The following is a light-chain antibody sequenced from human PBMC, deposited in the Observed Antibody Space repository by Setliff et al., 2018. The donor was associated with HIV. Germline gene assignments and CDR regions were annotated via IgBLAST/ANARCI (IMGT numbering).Light chain of an antibody. CDR2: EVS. J-gene: IGLJ1*01. Sequence: QSALTQPASVSGPPGQSITISCTGTSSDVGGYNYVSWYQQHPGKAPKLIIYEVSNRPSGISNRFSGSKSGNTASLTISGLQAEDEADYYCSSYAITNTLPFGTGTKVTVL. CDR3: SSYAITNTLP. CDR1: SSDVGGYNY. V-gene: IGLV2-14*01.